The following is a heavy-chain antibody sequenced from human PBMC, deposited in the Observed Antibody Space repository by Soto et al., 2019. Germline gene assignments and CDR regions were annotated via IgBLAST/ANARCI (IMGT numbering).Heavy chain of an antibody. CDR3: ASYYYYDSSGYPVAGHSEGFDI. V-gene: IGHV5-51*01. CDR1: GYSFTSYW. J-gene: IGHJ3*02. Sequence: GESLKISCKGSGYSFTSYWIGWVRQMPGKGLEWMGIIYPGDSDTRYSPSFQGQVTISADKSISTAYLQWSSLKASDTAMYYCASYYYYDSSGYPVAGHSEGFDIWGQGTMVTVSS. D-gene: IGHD3-22*01. CDR2: IYPGDSDT.